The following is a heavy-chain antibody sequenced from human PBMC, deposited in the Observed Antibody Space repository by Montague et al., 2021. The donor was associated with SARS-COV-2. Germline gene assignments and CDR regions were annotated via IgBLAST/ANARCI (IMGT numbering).Heavy chain of an antibody. CDR3: ARDGRRLYTYGSLDY. J-gene: IGHJ4*02. D-gene: IGHD5-18*01. CDR1: GGSISTTSYY. CDR2: IDTSGSP. Sequence: SETLSLTCTVSGGSISTTSYYWGWIRQPPGKGLEWIGRIDTSGSPKYNPSLKSRVTMSLDTSKNQFSLKVNSVTVADTAMYFCARDGRRLYTYGSLDYWGQGILVPVSS. V-gene: IGHV4-39*07.